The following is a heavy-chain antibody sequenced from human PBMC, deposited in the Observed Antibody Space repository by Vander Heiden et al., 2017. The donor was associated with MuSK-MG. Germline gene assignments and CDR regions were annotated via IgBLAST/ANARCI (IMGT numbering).Heavy chain of an antibody. Sequence: EVQLVESGGGLVQPGGSLKLSCAASGFTFSGSAMHWVRQASGKGLEWVGRIRSKANSYATAYAASVKGRFTISRDDSKNTAYLQMNSLKTEDTAVYYCTRPLPRGAAAPVNDYWGQGTLVTVSS. V-gene: IGHV3-73*01. CDR3: TRPLPRGAAAPVNDY. D-gene: IGHD6-13*01. CDR1: GFTFSGSA. CDR2: IRSKANSYAT. J-gene: IGHJ4*02.